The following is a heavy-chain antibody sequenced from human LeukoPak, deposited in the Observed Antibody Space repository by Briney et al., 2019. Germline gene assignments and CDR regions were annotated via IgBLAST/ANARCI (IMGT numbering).Heavy chain of an antibody. J-gene: IGHJ6*02. CDR3: ARDNRDIAVVPAAMGDYYYYGMDV. CDR1: GFTFSNYW. V-gene: IGHV3-7*05. D-gene: IGHD2-2*01. CDR2: IKQDESDK. Sequence: GGSLRLSCAASGFTFSNYWMSWVRQAPGKGLEWVASIKQDESDKYYVGSVRGRFTISRDNAKKSLCLQMNSLRAEDTAVYYCARDNRDIAVVPAAMGDYYYYGMDVWGQGTTVTVSS.